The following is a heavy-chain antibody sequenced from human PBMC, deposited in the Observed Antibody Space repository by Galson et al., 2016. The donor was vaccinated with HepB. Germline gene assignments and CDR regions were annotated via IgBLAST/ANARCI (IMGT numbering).Heavy chain of an antibody. D-gene: IGHD5-24*01. V-gene: IGHV1-18*01. J-gene: IGHJ3*02. CDR3: ARDLGYIPGTFDI. CDR1: GYTFTTYG. Sequence: SVKVSCKAYGYTFTTYGLSWVRQAPGQGLEWMGWIGTYNDDTNYAQKVRGRVTLTTDASTNTAYMELKNLRSDDTAMYYCARDLGYIPGTFDIWGQGTMVTVSS. CDR2: IGTYNDDT.